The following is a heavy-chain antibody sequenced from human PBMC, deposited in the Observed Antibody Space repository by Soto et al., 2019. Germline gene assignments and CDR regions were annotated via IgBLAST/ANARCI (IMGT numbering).Heavy chain of an antibody. CDR2: TYYRSKWYN. CDR3: ASVDSSGWYSGNWFDP. V-gene: IGHV6-1*01. CDR1: GDSVSSNSAA. D-gene: IGHD6-19*01. J-gene: IGHJ5*02. Sequence: SPTLSLTCAISGDSVSSNSAAWNWIRQSPSRGLEWLGRTYYRSKWYNDYAVSVKSRITINPDTSKNQFSLQLNSVTPEDTAVYYCASVDSSGWYSGNWFDPWGQGTLVTVSS.